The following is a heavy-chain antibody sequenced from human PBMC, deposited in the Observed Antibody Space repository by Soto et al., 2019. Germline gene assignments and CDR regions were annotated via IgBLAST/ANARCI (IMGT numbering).Heavy chain of an antibody. Sequence: PSETLSLTCSVSGGSINNGAYLWSWIRQRPGKGLEYIGYIYYTGSTYYNPSFKSRIAISVDTSKIQFSLRLSSVTAADTAVYFCSIELRDGNTYTPYYWGQGSLVTVSS. CDR2: IYYTGST. D-gene: IGHD3-16*01. J-gene: IGHJ4*02. CDR1: GGSINNGAYL. CDR3: SIELRDGNTYTPYY. V-gene: IGHV4-31*03.